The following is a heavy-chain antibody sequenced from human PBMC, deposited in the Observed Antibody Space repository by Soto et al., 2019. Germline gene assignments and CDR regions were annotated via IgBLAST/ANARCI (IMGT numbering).Heavy chain of an antibody. CDR1: GGSINSGGYC. CDR2: ISYGGST. J-gene: IGHJ4*02. CDR3: SRGILV. V-gene: IGHV4-31*03. D-gene: IGHD5-18*01. Sequence: QVQLQESGPGLVKPSQTLSLTCTVSGGSINSGGYCWSWIRQHPGKGLDWIGCISYGGSTSYNPPLXSXFTISVDTSKNQFSLKLTSVTAADTAVYYCSRGILVWGQGALITVSS.